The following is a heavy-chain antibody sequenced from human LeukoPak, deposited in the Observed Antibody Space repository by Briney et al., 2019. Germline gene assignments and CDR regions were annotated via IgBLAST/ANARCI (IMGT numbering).Heavy chain of an antibody. CDR2: IKQDGSEM. CDR1: GFSFYHYW. D-gene: IGHD2-2*01. V-gene: IGHV3-7*01. CDR3: AVNVPPDY. J-gene: IGHJ4*02. Sequence: GGSLRLSCAASGFSFYHYWMTWVRQAPGKGLEWVDNIKQDGSEMYYVDSVKGRFTISRDNAKNSLYLQMNSLRPEDTAVYYCAVNVPPDYWGQGTLVTVSS.